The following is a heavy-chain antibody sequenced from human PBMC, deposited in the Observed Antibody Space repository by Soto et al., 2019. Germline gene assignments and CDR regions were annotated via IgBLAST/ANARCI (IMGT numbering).Heavy chain of an antibody. V-gene: IGHV3-23*01. J-gene: IGHJ6*02. Sequence: AISGRGGTTYYADSVKGRFTISRDNSKNTLYLQMNSLRAEDTAVYYCSKLITAAGTGDYYGMDFWGQGTTVTVSS. D-gene: IGHD6-13*01. CDR3: SKLITAAGTGDYYGMDF. CDR2: ISGRGGTT.